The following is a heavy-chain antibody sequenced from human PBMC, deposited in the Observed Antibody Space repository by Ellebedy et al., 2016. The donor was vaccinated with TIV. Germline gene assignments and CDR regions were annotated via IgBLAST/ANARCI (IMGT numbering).Heavy chain of an antibody. CDR3: TRDGEYY. Sequence: GGSLRLSCTASGFTFGDYAMNWFRQAPGKGLEWVGVIRSKPYGGTTEYAASVKDRFTISRDDSKSIADLQMNSLKTEDTPVYYCTRDGEYYWGQGTLVTVSS. CDR2: IRSKPYGGTT. CDR1: GFTFGDYA. V-gene: IGHV3-49*03. J-gene: IGHJ4*02.